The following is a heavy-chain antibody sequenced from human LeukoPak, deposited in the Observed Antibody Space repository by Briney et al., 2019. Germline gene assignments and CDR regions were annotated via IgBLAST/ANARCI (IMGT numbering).Heavy chain of an antibody. V-gene: IGHV4-34*01. J-gene: IGHJ5*02. CDR3: ARGRMVRGGYRA. CDR1: GGSTINYY. Sequence: SETLSLTCTVSGGSTINYYWNWIRQPPGKGLEWIGEINHSGSTNYNPSLKSRVTISVDTSKNQFSLKLSSVTAADTAVYYCARGRMVRGGYRAWGQGTLVTVSS. D-gene: IGHD3-10*01. CDR2: INHSGST.